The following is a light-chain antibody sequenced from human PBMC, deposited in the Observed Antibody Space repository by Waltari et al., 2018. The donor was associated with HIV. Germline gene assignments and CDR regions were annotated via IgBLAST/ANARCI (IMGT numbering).Light chain of an antibody. Sequence: TQSPATLSLSPGERATLSCRASQSVSRWLAWYQQKPGKAPKLLIYKASSLESGVPSRFSGSGSGTEFTLTISSLQPDDFATYYCQQYDNYLTFGPGTKVDIK. J-gene: IGKJ3*01. CDR1: QSVSRW. V-gene: IGKV1-5*03. CDR2: KAS. CDR3: QQYDNYLT.